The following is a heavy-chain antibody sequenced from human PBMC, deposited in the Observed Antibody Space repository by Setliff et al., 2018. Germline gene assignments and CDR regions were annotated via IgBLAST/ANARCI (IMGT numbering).Heavy chain of an antibody. Sequence: ASVKVSCKASGYTFTGYYMHWVRQAPGQGLEWMGWINPNSGGTNYAQKFQGWVTMTRDTSISTAYMELSRLRSEDTAVYYCYITYSYGLYYFDYWGQGTLVTV. CDR1: GYTFTGYY. CDR3: YITYSYGLYYFDY. J-gene: IGHJ4*02. V-gene: IGHV1-2*04. D-gene: IGHD5-18*01. CDR2: INPNSGGT.